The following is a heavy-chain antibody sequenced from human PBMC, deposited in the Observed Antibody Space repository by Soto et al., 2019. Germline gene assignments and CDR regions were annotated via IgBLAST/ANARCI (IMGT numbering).Heavy chain of an antibody. J-gene: IGHJ4*02. CDR3: ARPQSSGPYYFDY. CDR2: IYYSGST. D-gene: IGHD6-19*01. Sequence: AETLSLTCTVSGGSIIISSYYWGWIRQPPGKGLEWIGSIYYSGSTYYNPSLKSRVTISVDTSMNQFSLKLSSVTAADTAVYYCARPQSSGPYYFDYWGQGTLVTVSS. V-gene: IGHV4-39*01. CDR1: GGSIIISSYY.